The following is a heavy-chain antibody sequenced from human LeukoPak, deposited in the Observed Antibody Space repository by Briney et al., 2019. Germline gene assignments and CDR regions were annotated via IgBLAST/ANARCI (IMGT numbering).Heavy chain of an antibody. CDR3: AKYFGSGSYDF. V-gene: IGHV3-23*01. CDR1: GFTFSSYA. CDR2: ISGSGGST. Sequence: GGSLRLSCAASGFTFSSYAMSWVRQAPGKGLEWVSAISGSGGSTYYADSVKGRFTISRDNSKNTLYLQIDSLSADDTAVYHCAKYFGSGSYDFWGQGTLVTVSS. J-gene: IGHJ4*02. D-gene: IGHD3-10*01.